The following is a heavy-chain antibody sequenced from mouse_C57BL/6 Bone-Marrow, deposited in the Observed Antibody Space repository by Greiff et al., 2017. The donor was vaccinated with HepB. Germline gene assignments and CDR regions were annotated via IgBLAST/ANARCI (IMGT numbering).Heavy chain of an antibody. CDR1: GYTFTSYG. CDR2: IYPRSGTT. CDR3: ARRFTYYYGSSYGDY. Sequence: QVQLQQSGAELARPGASVKLSCKASGYTFTSYGISWVKQRTGQGLEWIGEIYPRSGTTYYNEKFKGKATLTADKSSSTAYMELRSLTSEDSAVYICARRFTYYYGSSYGDYWGQGTTLTVSS. V-gene: IGHV1-81*01. J-gene: IGHJ2*01. D-gene: IGHD1-1*01.